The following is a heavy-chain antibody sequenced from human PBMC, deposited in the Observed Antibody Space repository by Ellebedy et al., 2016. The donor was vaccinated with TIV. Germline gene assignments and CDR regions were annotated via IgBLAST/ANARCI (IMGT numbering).Heavy chain of an antibody. CDR3: ARVRHQLVFDY. Sequence: ASVKVSCKASGGTFGNHPLSWVRQAPGQGLEWMGWISPDSGATSYAQKFQDRVTMTRDTSISTAYMELSRLRSDDTALYYCARVRHQLVFDYWGQGTLVTVSS. CDR1: GGTFGNHP. V-gene: IGHV1-2*02. D-gene: IGHD1-1*01. J-gene: IGHJ4*02. CDR2: ISPDSGAT.